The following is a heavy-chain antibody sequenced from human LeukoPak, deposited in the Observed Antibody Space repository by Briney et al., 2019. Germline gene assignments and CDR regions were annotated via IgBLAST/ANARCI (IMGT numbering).Heavy chain of an antibody. CDR3: ARVMIEPFGGVIVIPPPGTTYYFDY. CDR1: GFTFRNYG. V-gene: IGHV4-34*01. J-gene: IGHJ4*02. CDR2: INHSGST. D-gene: IGHD3-16*02. Sequence: GSLRLSCAASGFTFRNYGMSWVRQAPGKGLEWIGEINHSGSTNYNPSLKSRVTISVDTSKNQFSLKLSSVTAADTAVYYCARVMIEPFGGVIVIPPPGTTYYFDYWGQGTLVTVSS.